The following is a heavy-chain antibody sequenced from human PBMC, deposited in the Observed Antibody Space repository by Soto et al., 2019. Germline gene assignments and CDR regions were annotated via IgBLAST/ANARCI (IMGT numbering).Heavy chain of an antibody. CDR2: ISNSGGST. V-gene: IGHV3-23*01. D-gene: IGHD3-16*01. CDR3: AKDPTVSLRGSDY. J-gene: IGHJ4*02. Sequence: PGGSLRLSCEASGFSFSSYAMTWVRQAPGRGLEWVSTISNSGGSTYCADSVKGRFTISRDNSKNTLYLQMNSLRDEDTAVYYCAKDPTVSLRGSDYWGQGNLVTVSS. CDR1: GFSFSSYA.